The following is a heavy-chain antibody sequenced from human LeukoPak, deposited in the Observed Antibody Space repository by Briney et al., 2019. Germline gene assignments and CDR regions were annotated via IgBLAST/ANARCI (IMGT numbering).Heavy chain of an antibody. CDR1: GFTFSDYY. CDR2: ISRSGSNI. Sequence: GGSLRHSCAASGFTFSDYYMSWIRQAPGKGVEWVLYISRSGSNISYADSVKGRFTISRNKTKNSLYLQMNSLRAEDTAVYYCARDNNTMVRGVRKSPYYYYMDVWGKGTTVTVSS. D-gene: IGHD3-10*01. V-gene: IGHV3-11*04. CDR3: ARDNNTMVRGVRKSPYYYYMDV. J-gene: IGHJ6*03.